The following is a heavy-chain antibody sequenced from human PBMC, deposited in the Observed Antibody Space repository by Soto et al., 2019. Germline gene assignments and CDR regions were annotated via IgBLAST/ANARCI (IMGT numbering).Heavy chain of an antibody. Sequence: QVQLVQSGAEVKKPGSSVKVSCKASGGTFSSYAISWVRQAPGQGLEWMGGIIPIFGTANYAQKFQGRVTSTADESTSTAYMELSSLRSEDTGVYYCAKLTRMVRGVWYWFDPWGQGTLVTVSS. CDR1: GGTFSSYA. D-gene: IGHD3-10*01. V-gene: IGHV1-69*01. J-gene: IGHJ5*02. CDR3: AKLTRMVRGVWYWFDP. CDR2: IIPIFGTA.